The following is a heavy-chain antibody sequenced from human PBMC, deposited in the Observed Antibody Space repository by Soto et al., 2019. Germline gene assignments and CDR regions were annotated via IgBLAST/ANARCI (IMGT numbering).Heavy chain of an antibody. Sequence: EVQLLESGGGLVQPGGSLRLSCAASGFTFSSYAMRWVRQPPGKGLEWVSAISGSGGSTYYADSVKGRFTISRDNSKNTLYLPMNSLRAEDTDVYYCARLGSGSYYDYWGQGTLVTVSS. J-gene: IGHJ4*02. D-gene: IGHD1-26*01. CDR1: GFTFSSYA. CDR2: ISGSGGST. V-gene: IGHV3-23*01. CDR3: ARLGSGSYYDY.